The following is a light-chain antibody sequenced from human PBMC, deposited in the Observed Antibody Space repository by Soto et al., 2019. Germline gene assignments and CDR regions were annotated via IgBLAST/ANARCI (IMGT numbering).Light chain of an antibody. Sequence: IVMTQTPLSLSVTPGQPASISCKSSQSLLQSDGNTNLAWYQQKSGQAPRLLIYAASTRATDIPARFSGSGSGTEFTLTISNLQSEDFVVYYCQQYNNWPSTFGQGTKVDIK. CDR1: QSLLQSDGNTN. V-gene: IGKV3-15*01. CDR2: AAS. CDR3: QQYNNWPST. J-gene: IGKJ1*01.